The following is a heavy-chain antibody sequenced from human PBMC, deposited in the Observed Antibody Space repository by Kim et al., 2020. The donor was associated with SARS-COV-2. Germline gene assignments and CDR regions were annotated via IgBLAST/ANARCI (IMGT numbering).Heavy chain of an antibody. CDR1: GYTFTSYA. Sequence: ASVKVSCKVSGYTFTSYAINWVRQAPGQGLEWMGGINPDDGKTNYAQKFQGRVTMTEDTSTDTAYMELSSLRSEDTAVYYCATGAGSDYDGSCYYTAFDFWGQGTLVTVSS. CDR3: ATGAGSDYDGSCYYTAFDF. J-gene: IGHJ4*02. V-gene: IGHV1-24*01. D-gene: IGHD3-22*01. CDR2: INPDDGKT.